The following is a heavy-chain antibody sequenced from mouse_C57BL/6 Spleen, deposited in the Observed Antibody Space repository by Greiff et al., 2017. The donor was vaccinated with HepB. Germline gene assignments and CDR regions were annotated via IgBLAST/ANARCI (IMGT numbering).Heavy chain of an antibody. D-gene: IGHD1-1*01. CDR3: ARRGSSGYYYAMDY. Sequence: EVQLQQSGPELVKPGASVKIPCKASGYTFTDYNMDWVKQSHGKSLEWIGDINPNNGGTIYNQKFKGKATLTVDKSSSTAYMELRSLTSKDTAVYYCARRGSSGYYYAMDYWGQGTSVTVSS. V-gene: IGHV1-18*01. J-gene: IGHJ4*01. CDR2: INPNNGGT. CDR1: GYTFTDYN.